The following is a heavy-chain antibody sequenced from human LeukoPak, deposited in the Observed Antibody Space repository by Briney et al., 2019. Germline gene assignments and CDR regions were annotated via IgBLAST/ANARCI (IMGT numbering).Heavy chain of an antibody. CDR3: ARGWGLDY. Sequence: ASVKVSCKTSGYSFTGYFMHWVRQAPGQGLEWMGWINPNSGDTKYAQRFQGRVTMTRDTSINTAYMELRRLTSDDTAVYYCARGWGLDYWGQGTLVTVSS. CDR2: INPNSGDT. J-gene: IGHJ4*02. D-gene: IGHD7-27*01. CDR1: GYSFTGYF. V-gene: IGHV1-2*02.